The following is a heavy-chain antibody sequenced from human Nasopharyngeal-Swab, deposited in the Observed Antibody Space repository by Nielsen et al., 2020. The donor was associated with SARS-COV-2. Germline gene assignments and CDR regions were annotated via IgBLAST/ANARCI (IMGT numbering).Heavy chain of an antibody. D-gene: IGHD3-22*01. CDR1: GYRFISYW. CDR2: IYNGDSDT. J-gene: IGHJ3*02. Sequence: QVSCKDSGYRFISYWFGWVRQMTGKDREWMGIIYNGDSDTKYSTSFQGQVTISADKSINTAYLQWSSRKAPDTAMYYCARTAIECGYYSGDAFDIWGQGTMVTVS. CDR3: ARTAIECGYYSGDAFDI. V-gene: IGHV5-51*01.